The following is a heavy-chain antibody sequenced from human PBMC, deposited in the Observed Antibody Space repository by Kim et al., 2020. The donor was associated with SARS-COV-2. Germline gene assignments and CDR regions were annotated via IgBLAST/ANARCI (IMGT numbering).Heavy chain of an antibody. CDR3: ARDMGSGSYYE. V-gene: IGHV1-69*04. D-gene: IGHD3-10*01. Sequence: AHYAQKYQGRVTITADKSTSTAYMELSSLRSEDTAVYYCARDMGSGSYYEWGQGTLVTVSS. J-gene: IGHJ4*02. CDR2: A.